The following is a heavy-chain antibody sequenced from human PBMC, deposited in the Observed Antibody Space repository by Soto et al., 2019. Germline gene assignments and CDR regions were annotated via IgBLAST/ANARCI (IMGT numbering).Heavy chain of an antibody. D-gene: IGHD2-15*01. Sequence: QVTLKESGPVLVKPTETLTLTCTVSGFSLSNARMGVSWIRQPPGKALEWLAHIFSNDEKSYSTSLKSRLTTPKNTSKSQVFLTMTNMDPVDTATFYGAGNLSDFELGVAPTGVLAGSDPWGQGPLVTVS. CDR3: AGNLSDFELGVAPTGVLAGSDP. J-gene: IGHJ5*02. V-gene: IGHV2-26*01. CDR2: IFSNDEK. CDR1: GFSLSNARMG.